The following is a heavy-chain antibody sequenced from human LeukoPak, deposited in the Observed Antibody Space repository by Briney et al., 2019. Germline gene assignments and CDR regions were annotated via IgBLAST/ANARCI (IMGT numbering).Heavy chain of an antibody. J-gene: IGHJ4*02. CDR2: ISSSGNT. Sequence: GGSLRLSCAASGFTFSRSAMTWVRQTPGKGLDWVSSISSSGNTYYADSMKGRFTISRDNSKNMLYLQMNSLRAEDTAVYYCVKGRISEDGLDFWGQGTLVTVSS. D-gene: IGHD6-13*01. CDR3: VKGRISEDGLDF. CDR1: GFTFSRSA. V-gene: IGHV3-23*01.